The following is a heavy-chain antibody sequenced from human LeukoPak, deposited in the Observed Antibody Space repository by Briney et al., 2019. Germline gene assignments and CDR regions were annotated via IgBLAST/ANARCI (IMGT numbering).Heavy chain of an antibody. Sequence: ASVKVSCKASGGTFSSYAISWVRQAPGQGLEWMGGIIPIFGTANYAQKFQGRVTITADESTSTAYMELSSLRSEDTAVYYCAMYSSSWLYYYYGMDVWGQGTTVTVSS. CDR2: IIPIFGTA. J-gene: IGHJ6*02. CDR3: AMYSSSWLYYYYGMDV. V-gene: IGHV1-69*13. D-gene: IGHD6-13*01. CDR1: GGTFSSYA.